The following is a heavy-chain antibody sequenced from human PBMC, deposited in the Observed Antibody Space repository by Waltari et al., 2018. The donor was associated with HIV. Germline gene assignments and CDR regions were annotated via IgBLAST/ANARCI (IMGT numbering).Heavy chain of an antibody. J-gene: IGHJ4*02. D-gene: IGHD3-9*01. CDR3: ARGSGRYFDWLPLDY. Sequence: EVQLVESGGGLVQPGRSLRLSCTASGFTLGDYAMSWFRQAPGKGLVGVGFIRSKAYGVTTEYGAFVKGRFTISRDDSKSIAYLQMNSLKTEDTAVYYCARGSGRYFDWLPLDYWGQGTLVTVSS. CDR1: GFTLGDYA. CDR2: IRSKAYGVTT. V-gene: IGHV3-49*03.